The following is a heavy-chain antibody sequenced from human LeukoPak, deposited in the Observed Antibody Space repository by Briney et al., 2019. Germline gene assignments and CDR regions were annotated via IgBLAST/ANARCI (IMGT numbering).Heavy chain of an antibody. J-gene: IGHJ6*03. CDR3: ARLSGSWYYYYYMDV. V-gene: IGHV4-34*01. CDR1: GGSFSGYY. CDR2: INHSGST. D-gene: IGHD6-13*01. Sequence: SETLSLTCAVYGGSFSGYYWSWIRQPPGKGLEWIGEINHSGSTNYNPSLKSRVTISVDTSKNQFSLKLSSVTAADTAVYYCARLSGSWYYYYYMDVWGKGTTVTISS.